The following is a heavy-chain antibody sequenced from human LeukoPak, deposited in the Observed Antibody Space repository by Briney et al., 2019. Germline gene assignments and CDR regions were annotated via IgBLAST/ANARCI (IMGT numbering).Heavy chain of an antibody. J-gene: IGHJ6*04. CDR3: ARSRNSYGSGRGYYGMDV. Sequence: ASVKVSCKASGYTFTGYYMHWVRQAPGQGLEWMGWINPNSGGTNYAQKFQGWVTKTRDTSISTAYMGLSRLRSDDTAVYYCARSRNSYGSGRGYYGMDVWGKGTTVTVSS. CDR1: GYTFTGYY. D-gene: IGHD3-10*01. V-gene: IGHV1-2*04. CDR2: INPNSGGT.